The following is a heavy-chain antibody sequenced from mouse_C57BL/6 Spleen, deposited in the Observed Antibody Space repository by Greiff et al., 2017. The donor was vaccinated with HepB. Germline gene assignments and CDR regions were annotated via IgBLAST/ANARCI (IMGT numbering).Heavy chain of an antibody. D-gene: IGHD4-1*01. J-gene: IGHJ4*01. CDR1: GYTFTSYW. Sequence: QVQLQQSGAELVKPGASVKMSCKASGYTFTSYWITWVKQRPGQGLEWIGDIYPGSGSTNYNEKFKSKATLTVDTSSSTAYMQLSSLTSEDSAVYYCARPDWDEEGYAMDYWGQGTSVTVSS. V-gene: IGHV1-55*01. CDR3: ARPDWDEEGYAMDY. CDR2: IYPGSGST.